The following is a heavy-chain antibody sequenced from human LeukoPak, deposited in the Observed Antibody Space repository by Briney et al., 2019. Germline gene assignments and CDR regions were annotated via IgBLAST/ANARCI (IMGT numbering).Heavy chain of an antibody. CDR1: GYSFTSYW. Sequence: GESLKISCKGSGYSFTSYWIGWVRQVPGKGLEWMGIIYPGDSDTRYSPSFQGQVTISADKSISTAYLQWSSLKASDTAMYYCARCGGDCQKYDAFDIWGQGTMVTVSS. D-gene: IGHD2-21*02. CDR2: IYPGDSDT. J-gene: IGHJ3*02. CDR3: ARCGGDCQKYDAFDI. V-gene: IGHV5-51*01.